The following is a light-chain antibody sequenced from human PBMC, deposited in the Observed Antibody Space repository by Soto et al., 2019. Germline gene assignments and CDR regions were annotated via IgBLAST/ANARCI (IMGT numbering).Light chain of an antibody. Sequence: QSVLTQPPSVSEAPRQRVTISCSGISSNLGNNAVNWYQQLPGKAPKLLIYYDDLLPSGVSDRFSGSKSGTSASLAISGLQSEDEAEYYCAAWDDSLNGVVFGGGTQLTVL. CDR1: SSNLGNNA. CDR3: AAWDDSLNGVV. J-gene: IGLJ2*01. V-gene: IGLV1-36*01. CDR2: YDD.